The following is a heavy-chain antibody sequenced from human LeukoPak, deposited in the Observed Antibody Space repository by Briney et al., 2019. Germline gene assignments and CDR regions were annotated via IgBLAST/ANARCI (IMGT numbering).Heavy chain of an antibody. CDR3: VRDPDALDY. V-gene: IGHV3-48*02. CDR2: IRGSGGTT. Sequence: GGSLRLSCAASGFTFSRYSMNWVRQAPGKGLEWVSYIRGSGGTTYYADSVKGRFTISRDNAKNSLYLQLNSLRDEDTAVYYCVRDPDALDYWGQGALVTVSS. CDR1: GFTFSRYS. J-gene: IGHJ4*02.